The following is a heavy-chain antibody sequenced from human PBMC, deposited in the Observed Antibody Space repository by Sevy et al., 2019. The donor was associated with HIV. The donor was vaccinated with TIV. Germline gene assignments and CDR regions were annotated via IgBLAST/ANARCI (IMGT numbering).Heavy chain of an antibody. Sequence: GGSLRLSCAASKFTFSDYYMSWIRQAPGKGLEWVSYISNSGSTIYYADSVKGRFTISRDNAQSSMYLQMNRLRAEDTAVYYCAREGDLRYFDFWGRGSLVTVSS. V-gene: IGHV3-11*01. D-gene: IGHD3-10*01. CDR1: KFTFSDYY. CDR2: ISNSGSTI. CDR3: AREGDLRYFDF. J-gene: IGHJ2*01.